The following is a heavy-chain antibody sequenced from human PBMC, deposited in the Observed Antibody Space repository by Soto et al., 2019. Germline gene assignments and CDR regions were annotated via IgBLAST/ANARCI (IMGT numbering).Heavy chain of an antibody. CDR3: ARRIMITFGGVIVPNYYYGMDV. Sequence: QVQLVQSGAEVKKPGSSVKVSCKASGGTFSSYAISWVRQAPGQGLEWMGGIIPIFGTANYAQKFQGRVTITADESTSPAYMELSSLRSEDTAVYYCARRIMITFGGVIVPNYYYGMDVWGQGTTVTVSS. J-gene: IGHJ6*02. CDR1: GGTFSSYA. D-gene: IGHD3-16*02. V-gene: IGHV1-69*12. CDR2: IIPIFGTA.